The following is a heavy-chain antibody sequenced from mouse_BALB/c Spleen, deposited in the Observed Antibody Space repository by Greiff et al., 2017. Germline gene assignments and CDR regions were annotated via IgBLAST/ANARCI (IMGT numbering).Heavy chain of an antibody. J-gene: IGHJ4*01. D-gene: IGHD1-1*01. Sequence: QVQLKESGPGLVAPSQSLSITCTVSGFSLTGYGVNWVRQPPGKGLEWLGMIWGDGSTDYNSALKSRLSISKDNSKSQVFLKMNSLQTDDTARYYCARALYYGSSYYAMDYWGQGTSVTVSS. V-gene: IGHV2-6-7*01. CDR2: IWGDGST. CDR3: ARALYYGSSYYAMDY. CDR1: GFSLTGYG.